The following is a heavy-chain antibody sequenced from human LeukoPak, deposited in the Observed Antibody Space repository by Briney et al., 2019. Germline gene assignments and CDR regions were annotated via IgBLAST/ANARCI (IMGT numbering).Heavy chain of an antibody. CDR3: ARAYGSGSYYSYMDV. Sequence: GGSLRLSCAASGFTFSSYWMSWVRQAPGKGLEWVANIKQDGSEKYYVDSVKGRFSISRDNAKNSLYLQMNSLRAEDTALYHCARAYGSGSYYSYMDVWGKGTTVTISS. CDR2: IKQDGSEK. CDR1: GFTFSSYW. V-gene: IGHV3-7*03. J-gene: IGHJ6*03. D-gene: IGHD3-10*01.